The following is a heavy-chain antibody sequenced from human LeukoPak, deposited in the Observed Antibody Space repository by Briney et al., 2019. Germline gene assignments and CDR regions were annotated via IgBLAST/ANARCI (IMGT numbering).Heavy chain of an antibody. CDR3: ARGVLGASLES. Sequence: SVKVSCKASGHTFTGYYGYLVRQAPGQPREWMGWMNPKVGGATFPRQFQGRVTVHNAPAISAAYMDRRRLRPDAPAVYSCARGVLGASLESWGQGTLVAASS. D-gene: IGHD2-8*01. J-gene: IGHJ4*02. V-gene: IGHV1-2*02. CDR2: MNPKVGGA. CDR1: GHTFTGYY.